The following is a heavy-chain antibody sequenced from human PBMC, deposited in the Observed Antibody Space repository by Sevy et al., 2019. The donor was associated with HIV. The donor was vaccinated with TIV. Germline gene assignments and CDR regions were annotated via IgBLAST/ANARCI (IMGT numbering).Heavy chain of an antibody. CDR3: ARKRGAYCGGDCDFADAFDI. CDR1: GGSISSYY. Sequence: SETLSLTCTVSGGSISSYYWSWIRQPPGKGLEWIGYIYYSGSTNYNPSLKSRVTISVGTSKNQFSLKLSSVTAADTAVYYCARKRGAYCGGDCDFADAFDIWGQGTMVTVSS. CDR2: IYYSGST. J-gene: IGHJ3*02. V-gene: IGHV4-59*01. D-gene: IGHD2-21*02.